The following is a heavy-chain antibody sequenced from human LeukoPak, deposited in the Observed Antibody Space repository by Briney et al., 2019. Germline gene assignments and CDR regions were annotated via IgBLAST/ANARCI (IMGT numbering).Heavy chain of an antibody. CDR1: GFTFSTYT. CDR2: ISSSSTYI. J-gene: IGHJ4*02. CDR3: ARGPTVTTSLSEYFAF. Sequence: GGSLRLSCAASGFTFSTYTMNWVRQAPGKGLEWVSSISSSSTYIYYADSVRGRFTISRDNAKNSLYLRMSSLRAEDTAIYYCARGPTVTTSLSEYFAFWGQGTLVTVSS. D-gene: IGHD4-17*01. V-gene: IGHV3-21*01.